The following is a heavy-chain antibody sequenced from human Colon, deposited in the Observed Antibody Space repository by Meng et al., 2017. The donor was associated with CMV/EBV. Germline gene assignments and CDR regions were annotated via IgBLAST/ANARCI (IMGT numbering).Heavy chain of an antibody. V-gene: IGHV3-30*02. J-gene: IGHJ4*02. D-gene: IGHD4-17*01. CDR1: GFTFSSYA. CDR3: AGVAYDYGDRHFAY. CDR2: IKYDGSNK. Sequence: SCAASGFTFSSYAMHWVRQAPGKGLEWVAFIKYDGSNKYYADSVKGRFTISRDNSKNTLYLQMNSLRAEDTAVYYCAGVAYDYGDRHFAYWGQGALVTVSS.